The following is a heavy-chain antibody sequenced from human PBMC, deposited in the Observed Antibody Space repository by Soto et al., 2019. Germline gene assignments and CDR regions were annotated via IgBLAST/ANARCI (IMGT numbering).Heavy chain of an antibody. CDR2: IYYSGST. Sequence: QVQLQESGPGLVKPSETPSLTCTVSGGSISSYYWSWIRQPPGKGLEWIGYIYYSGSTNYNPSLKSRVTLSVDTSKNQFSLKLSSVTAADTAVYYCARAALGFDLWGRGTLVTVSS. CDR1: GGSISSYY. D-gene: IGHD7-27*01. J-gene: IGHJ2*01. V-gene: IGHV4-59*01. CDR3: ARAALGFDL.